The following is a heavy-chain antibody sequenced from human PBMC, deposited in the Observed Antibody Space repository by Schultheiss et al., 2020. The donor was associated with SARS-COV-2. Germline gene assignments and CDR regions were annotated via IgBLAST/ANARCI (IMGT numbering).Heavy chain of an antibody. V-gene: IGHV4-31*03. Sequence: SETLSLTCTVSGGSISSGGYYWSWIRQHPGKGLEWIGYIYYSGSTYYNPSLKSRVTISVDTSKNQFSLELSSVTAADTAVYYCARVPRYSYGYMGGHFDYWGQGTLVTVSS. J-gene: IGHJ4*02. D-gene: IGHD5-18*01. CDR2: IYYSGST. CDR3: ARVPRYSYGYMGGHFDY. CDR1: GGSISSGGYY.